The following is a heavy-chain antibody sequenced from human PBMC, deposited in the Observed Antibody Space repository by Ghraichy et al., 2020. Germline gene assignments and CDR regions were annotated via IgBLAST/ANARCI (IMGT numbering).Heavy chain of an antibody. CDR1: GFTFSRYG. J-gene: IGHJ6*02. V-gene: IGHV3-30*18. D-gene: IGHD3-22*01. CDR2: TSYDGSSK. Sequence: RGSLRLSCAVSGFTFSRYGMHWVRQAPGKGLEWVAVTSYDGSSKNFADSVQGRFTISRDNSKNTLYLQMNSLRAEDTAVYYCAKERESSGYYSFRGDYYGMDVWGQGTTVTVSS. CDR3: AKERESSGYYSFRGDYYGMDV.